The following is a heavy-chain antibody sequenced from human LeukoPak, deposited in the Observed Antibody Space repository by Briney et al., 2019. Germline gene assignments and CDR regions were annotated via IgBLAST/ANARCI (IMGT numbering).Heavy chain of an antibody. J-gene: IGHJ5*02. D-gene: IGHD2-2*01. CDR3: AKADYVLVPGAINH. V-gene: IGHV3-30*18. Sequence: GGSLRLSCAASGFTFSSYGMHWVRQAPGKGLEWVAVISYDGSNKYYADSVKGRFTISRDNSKNTLYLQMNSLRAEDTAVYYCAKADYVLVPGAINHWGQGTLVTVSS. CDR2: ISYDGSNK. CDR1: GFTFSSYG.